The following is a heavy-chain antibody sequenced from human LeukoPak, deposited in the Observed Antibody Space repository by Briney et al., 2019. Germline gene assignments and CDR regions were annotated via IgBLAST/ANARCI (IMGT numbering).Heavy chain of an antibody. CDR2: INHSGST. D-gene: IGHD3-10*01. CDR3: ARGIEAGPFDY. V-gene: IGHV4-34*01. CDR1: GGSISSYY. J-gene: IGHJ4*02. Sequence: SETLSLTCTVSGGSISSYYWSWIRQPPGKGLEWIGEINHSGSTNYNPSLKSRVTISVDTSKNQFSLKLSSVTAADTAVYYCARGIEAGPFDYWGQGTLVTVSS.